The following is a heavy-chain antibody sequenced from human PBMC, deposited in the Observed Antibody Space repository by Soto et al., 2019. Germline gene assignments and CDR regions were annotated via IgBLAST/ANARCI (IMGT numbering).Heavy chain of an antibody. CDR3: ARGGGGGGGSGYEKKIDY. CDR1: GYTFTSYY. Sequence: ASVKVSCKASGYTFTSYYMHWVRQAPGQGLEWMGIINPSGGSTSYAQKFQGRVTMTRDTSTSTVYMELSSLRSEDTAVYYFARGGGGGGGSGYEKKIDYWGQGTLVTVSS. D-gene: IGHD5-12*01. CDR2: INPSGGST. V-gene: IGHV1-46*01. J-gene: IGHJ4*02.